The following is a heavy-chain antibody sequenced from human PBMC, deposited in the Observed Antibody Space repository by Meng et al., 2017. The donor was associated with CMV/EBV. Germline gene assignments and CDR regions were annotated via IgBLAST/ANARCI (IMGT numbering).Heavy chain of an antibody. Sequence: GSLRLSCAVYGGSFSGYYWSWIRQPPGKGLEWIGEINHSGSTNYNPSLKSRVTISVDTSKNQFSLKLSSVTAADTAVYYCARGYCSGGNCYLFGYFDLWGRGTLVTVSS. CDR2: INHSGST. J-gene: IGHJ2*01. CDR3: ARGYCSGGNCYLFGYFDL. D-gene: IGHD2-15*01. CDR1: GGSFSGYY. V-gene: IGHV4-34*01.